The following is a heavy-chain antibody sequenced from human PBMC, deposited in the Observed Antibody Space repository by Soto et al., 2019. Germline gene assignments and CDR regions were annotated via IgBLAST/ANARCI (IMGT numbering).Heavy chain of an antibody. Sequence: QVQLQEAGPGLVKPSETLSLTCTVSGGSISSGAYYWSWFRQHPGKGLEWIAYMYYSGSTYYNPSLKSRVAISVDTSKNQISLNLSSVTAAVKAVYYGARVYGVYWYFDLWGRGTLVTVSS. V-gene: IGHV4-31*03. D-gene: IGHD2-8*01. CDR3: ARVYGVYWYFDL. J-gene: IGHJ2*01. CDR2: MYYSGST. CDR1: GGSISSGAYY.